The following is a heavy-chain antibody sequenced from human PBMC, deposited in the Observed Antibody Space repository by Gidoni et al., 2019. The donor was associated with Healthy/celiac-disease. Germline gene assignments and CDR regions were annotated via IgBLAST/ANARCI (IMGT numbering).Heavy chain of an antibody. CDR3: ARDRPDSSGYYYSLSNWFDP. Sequence: QVQLVESGGGVVQPGRSLRLSCAASGFTFSSSAMHWVRQAPGKGLEWVAVISYDGSNKDYADSVKGRFTISRDNSKNTLYLQMNSLRAEDTAVYYCARDRPDSSGYYYSLSNWFDPWGQGTLVTVSS. D-gene: IGHD3-22*01. CDR2: ISYDGSNK. V-gene: IGHV3-30-3*01. J-gene: IGHJ5*02. CDR1: GFTFSSSA.